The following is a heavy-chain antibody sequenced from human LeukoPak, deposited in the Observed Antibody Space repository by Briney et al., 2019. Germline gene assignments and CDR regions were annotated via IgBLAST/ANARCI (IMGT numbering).Heavy chain of an antibody. CDR3: ARDGITATHAY. CDR1: GYTFSGYY. J-gene: IGHJ4*02. D-gene: IGHD1-20*01. V-gene: IGHV1-2*02. Sequence: GASVKVSCKASGYTFSGYYIHWVRQAPGQGLEWMGWINPNGGDTTYAQKLQGRVTMTRDTSIGTAYMELNSLRSDDTAVYYCARDGITATHAYWGQGTLVTVSS. CDR2: INPNGGDT.